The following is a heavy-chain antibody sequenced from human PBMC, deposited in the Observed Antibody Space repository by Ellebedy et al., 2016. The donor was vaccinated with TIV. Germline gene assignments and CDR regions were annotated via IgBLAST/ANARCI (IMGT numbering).Heavy chain of an antibody. Sequence: MPSETLSLTCPVSGGPSIRTSYSWCWIRQPPGRGLEWIGTIDYSGSTYYNPSIKSRVTMSVDTSKKQLSLKLTSVTAADTAVYYCASLMYQMVGGDIGYWGQGILVTVSS. J-gene: IGHJ4*02. V-gene: IGHV4-39*01. CDR1: GGPSIRTSYS. CDR3: ASLMYQMVGGDIGY. D-gene: IGHD3-10*01. CDR2: IDYSGST.